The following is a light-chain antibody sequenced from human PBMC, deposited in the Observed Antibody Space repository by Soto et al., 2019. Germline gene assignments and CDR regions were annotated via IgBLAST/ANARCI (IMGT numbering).Light chain of an antibody. CDR1: QSVSNN. Sequence: EIVLTQSPATLSVSPGERAALSCRASQSVSNNLAWYQQKPGQPPRLLIFGASTRATGIPARFSGSGSEAEFALTISTLQSEDFAVYCCQQYSVWPLTFGGGTKVDIK. J-gene: IGKJ4*01. CDR3: QQYSVWPLT. CDR2: GAS. V-gene: IGKV3D-15*01.